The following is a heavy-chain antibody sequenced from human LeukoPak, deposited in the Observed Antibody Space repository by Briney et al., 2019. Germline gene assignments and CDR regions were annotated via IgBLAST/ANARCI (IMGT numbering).Heavy chain of an antibody. V-gene: IGHV3-53*01. CDR1: GFTFSTYA. D-gene: IGHD3-22*01. CDR2: IYSGGST. CDR3: ASLYYYDSSGYLE. J-gene: IGHJ4*02. Sequence: GGSLRLSCTASGFTFSTYAMSWVRQAPGKGLEWVSVIYSGGSTYYADSVKGRFTISRDNSKNTLYLQMNSLRAEDTAVYYCASLYYYDSSGYLEWGQGTLVTVSS.